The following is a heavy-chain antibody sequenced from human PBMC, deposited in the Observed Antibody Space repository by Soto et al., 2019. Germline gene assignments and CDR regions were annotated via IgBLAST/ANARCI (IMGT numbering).Heavy chain of an antibody. CDR1: GYTFTSYG. J-gene: IGHJ4*02. D-gene: IGHD3-3*01. Sequence: ASVKVSCKASGYTFTSYGISWVRQAPGQGLEWMGWISAYNGDTKYAQNFQGRATMTTDTTTSTAYMELRSLRSDDTAVYYCARGVRFLEWVFDWGQGTLVTVSS. V-gene: IGHV1-18*01. CDR3: ARGVRFLEWVFD. CDR2: ISAYNGDT.